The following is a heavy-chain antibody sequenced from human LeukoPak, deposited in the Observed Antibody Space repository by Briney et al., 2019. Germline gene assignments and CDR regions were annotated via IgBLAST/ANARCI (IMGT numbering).Heavy chain of an antibody. Sequence: GGSLRLSCGASGFTFSDYYMSWIRQAPGKGLEWVSYISSSSSYTNYADSVKGRFTISRDNAKNSLYLQMNSLRAEDTAVYYCARARGRSSHHDYWGQGTLVTVSS. CDR3: ARARGRSSHHDY. J-gene: IGHJ4*02. CDR2: ISSSSSYT. D-gene: IGHD6-13*01. V-gene: IGHV3-11*05. CDR1: GFTFSDYY.